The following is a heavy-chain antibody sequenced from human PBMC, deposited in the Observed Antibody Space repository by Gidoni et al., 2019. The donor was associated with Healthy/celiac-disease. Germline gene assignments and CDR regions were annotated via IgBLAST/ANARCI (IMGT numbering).Heavy chain of an antibody. V-gene: IGHV3-9*01. D-gene: IGHD6-13*01. CDR3: AKGEEAAGWFDP. J-gene: IGHJ5*02. Sequence: EVQLVESGGGLVQPARSLRLSCAASGFTFDDYAMHWVRQAPGKGLEWVSGISWNSGSIGYADSVKGRFTISRDNAKNSLYLQMNSLRAEDTALYYCAKGEEAAGWFDPWGQGTLVTVSS. CDR1: GFTFDDYA. CDR2: ISWNSGSI.